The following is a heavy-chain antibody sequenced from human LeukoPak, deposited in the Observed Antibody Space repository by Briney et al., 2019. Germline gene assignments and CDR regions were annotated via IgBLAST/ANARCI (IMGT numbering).Heavy chain of an antibody. CDR2: ISSSGSTI. V-gene: IGHV3-11*01. CDR1: GFTFDDYG. D-gene: IGHD6-19*01. CDR3: ARDHLSGDFDY. J-gene: IGHJ4*02. Sequence: GGSLRLSCAASGFTFDDYGMSWVRQAPGKGLEWVSYISSSGSTIYYADSVKGRFTISRDNAKNSLYLQMNSLRAEDTAVYYCARDHLSGDFDYWGQGTLVTVSS.